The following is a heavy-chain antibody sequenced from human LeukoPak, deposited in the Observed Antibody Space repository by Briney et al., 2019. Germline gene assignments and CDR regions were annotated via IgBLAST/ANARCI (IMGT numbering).Heavy chain of an antibody. CDR2: ISAYNGNT. CDR3: ARQSIAARDFDY. Sequence: EASVKVSCKASGYTFTSYGISWVREAPGQGLEWMGWISAYNGNTNYAQKLQGRVTMTTDTSTSTAYMELRSLRSDDTAVFYCARQSIAARDFDYWGQGTLVTVSS. V-gene: IGHV1-18*01. J-gene: IGHJ4*02. D-gene: IGHD6-6*01. CDR1: GYTFTSYG.